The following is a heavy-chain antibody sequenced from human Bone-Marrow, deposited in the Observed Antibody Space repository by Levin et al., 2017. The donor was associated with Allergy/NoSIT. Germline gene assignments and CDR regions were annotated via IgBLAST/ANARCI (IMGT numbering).Heavy chain of an antibody. Sequence: QAGGSLRLSCAASGFTFSSFAMSWVRQAPGKGLEWVTALSGSGHSLYYADSVRGRFTVSRDNSKNTLYLQMDSVTVEDTAVYYCAKWGYDFWSGYYDSWFDPWGQGTLVTVSS. CDR1: GFTFSSFA. CDR3: AKWGYDFWSGYYDSWFDP. CDR2: LSGSGHSL. D-gene: IGHD3-3*01. J-gene: IGHJ5*02. V-gene: IGHV3-23*01.